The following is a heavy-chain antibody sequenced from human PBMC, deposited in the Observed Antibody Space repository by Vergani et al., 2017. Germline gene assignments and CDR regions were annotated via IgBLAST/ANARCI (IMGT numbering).Heavy chain of an antibody. CDR2: IYYSGLT. CDR1: GGSITSSSYY. CDR3: ARQRPGSGWSPGDFDD. V-gene: IGHV4-39*01. J-gene: IGHJ4*02. D-gene: IGHD6-19*01. Sequence: QLHLQESGPGLVKPSETLSLTCTVSGGSITSSSYYWGWIRQPPGKSQEWIGSIYYSGLTYYNPSLKSRVAISVDTSKNQFSLKVTSVTAADTAVYFCARQRPGSGWSPGDFDDWGQGILVTVSS.